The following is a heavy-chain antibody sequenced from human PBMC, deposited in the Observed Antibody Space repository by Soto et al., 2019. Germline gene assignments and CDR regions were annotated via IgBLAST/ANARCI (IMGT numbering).Heavy chain of an antibody. J-gene: IGHJ4*02. D-gene: IGHD3-16*01. CDR1: GFTFSSYG. CDR2: IWHDGSNK. CDR3: ASAYTE. Sequence: VGSLRLSCAASGFTFSSYGMHWVRQAPGKGLEWVALIWHDGSNKYYADSVKGRFTISRDNSKNMLYLQMNSLRAEDTAVYYCASAYTEGGQGTLVTVSS. V-gene: IGHV3-33*01.